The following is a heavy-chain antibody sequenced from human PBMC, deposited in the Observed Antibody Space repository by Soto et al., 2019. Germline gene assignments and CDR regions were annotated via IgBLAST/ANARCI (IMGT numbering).Heavy chain of an antibody. Sequence: LSETLSLTCTVSGGSISSSSYYWGWIRQPPGKGLEWIGSIYYSGSTYYNPSLKSRVTISVDTSKSQFSLKLSSVTAADTAVYYCAGDYYDSRRYWFDPWGQGTLVTVSS. CDR2: IYYSGST. V-gene: IGHV4-39*01. CDR3: AGDYYDSRRYWFDP. CDR1: GGSISSSSYY. J-gene: IGHJ5*02. D-gene: IGHD3-22*01.